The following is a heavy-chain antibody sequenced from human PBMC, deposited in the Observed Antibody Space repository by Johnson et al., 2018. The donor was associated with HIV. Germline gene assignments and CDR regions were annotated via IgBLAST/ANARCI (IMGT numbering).Heavy chain of an antibody. CDR2: ISYDGSNK. J-gene: IGHJ3*01. Sequence: QVQLVEFGGGVVQPGRSLRLSCAASGFTFSTYAMHWVRQAPGKGLEWVAVISYDGSNKYYADSVKGRFTISRDNSKNTLYLQMNSMRAEDTGVYYCAKVAGPYCGGDCYSWLFAFDFWGHGTMVTVSS. CDR1: GFTFSTYA. D-gene: IGHD2-21*02. CDR3: AKVAGPYCGGDCYSWLFAFDF. V-gene: IGHV3-30*04.